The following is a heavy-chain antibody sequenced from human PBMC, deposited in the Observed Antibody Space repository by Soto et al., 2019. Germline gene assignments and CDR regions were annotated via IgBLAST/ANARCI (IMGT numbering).Heavy chain of an antibody. V-gene: IGHV4-4*07. CDR1: GRSMISYY. Sequence: SETLSLTCNVSGRSMISYYWSWIRQPAGKGLEWIGRVYTGGNTNYNPSLKSRVTMSVDTSKSQFSLNLTSVTAADTAVYYCAREGDDRHFFFDSWGQGTLVTGSS. J-gene: IGHJ4*02. CDR2: VYTGGNT. D-gene: IGHD3-3*02. CDR3: AREGDDRHFFFDS.